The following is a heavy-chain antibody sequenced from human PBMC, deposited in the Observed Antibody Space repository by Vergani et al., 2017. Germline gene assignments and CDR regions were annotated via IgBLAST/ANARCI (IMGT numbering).Heavy chain of an antibody. CDR1: SHTFQTYG. D-gene: IGHD1-1*01. CDR3: ARVAHSNSEVTPTALDV. V-gene: IGHV1-18*01. Sequence: QVQLVQSGAELKKPGASVSVSCKVSSHTFQTYGISWVRQAPGKGLEWMAWIRPYTGHTIYAQKFQDRVTMPADTSTNTAYMELRSLRSDDTAVYLCARVAHSNSEVTPTALDVWGQGTMVTVSS. J-gene: IGHJ3*01. CDR2: IRPYTGHT.